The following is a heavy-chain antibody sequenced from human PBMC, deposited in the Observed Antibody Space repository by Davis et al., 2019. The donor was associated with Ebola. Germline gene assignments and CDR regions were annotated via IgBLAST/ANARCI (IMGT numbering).Heavy chain of an antibody. CDR1: GFTFSSYA. V-gene: IGHV3-7*03. Sequence: GESLKISCAASGFTFSSYAMNWVRQAPGKGLEWVANIKQDGSEKYYVDSVKGRFTISRDNAKNSLYLQMSSLRAEDTAVYYCARGGRTVTTFWGQGTLVTVSS. D-gene: IGHD4-17*01. J-gene: IGHJ4*02. CDR3: ARGGRTVTTF. CDR2: IKQDGSEK.